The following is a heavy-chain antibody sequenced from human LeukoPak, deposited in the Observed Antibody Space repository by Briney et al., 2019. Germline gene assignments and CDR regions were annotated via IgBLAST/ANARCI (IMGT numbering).Heavy chain of an antibody. CDR1: GFTFSSYS. Sequence: PGGSLRPSCAASGFTFSSYSMNWVRQAPGKGLEWVSYISSSSSTIYYAGSVRGRFTIYRDNSKNSLYLQMNSLRVEDTAFYYCARDDLLHRNWFDPWGQGTLVTVSS. CDR3: ARDDLLHRNWFDP. J-gene: IGHJ5*02. CDR2: ISSSSSTI. D-gene: IGHD3-22*01. V-gene: IGHV3-48*04.